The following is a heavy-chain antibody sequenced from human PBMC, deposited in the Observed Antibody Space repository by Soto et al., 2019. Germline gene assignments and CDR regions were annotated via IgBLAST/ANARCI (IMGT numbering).Heavy chain of an antibody. J-gene: IGHJ6*02. CDR1: GYSFTSYW. CDR2: IYPGDSDT. D-gene: IGHD6-13*01. Sequence: GEALKISCKGSGYSFTSYWIGWVRQMPGKGLEWMGIIYPGDSDTRYSPSFQGQVTISADKSISTAYLQWSSLKASDTAMYYCARHGAPQIPAAETNYYYYGMDVWGPGTTVTVSS. V-gene: IGHV5-51*01. CDR3: ARHGAPQIPAAETNYYYYGMDV.